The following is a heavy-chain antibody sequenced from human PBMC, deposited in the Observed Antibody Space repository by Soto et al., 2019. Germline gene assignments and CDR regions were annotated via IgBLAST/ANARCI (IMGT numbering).Heavy chain of an antibody. J-gene: IGHJ5*02. CDR1: GGSITSGGYY. V-gene: IGHV4-31*03. CDR2: TSDRGG. D-gene: IGHD1-1*01. Sequence: SETLSLTCTVSGGSITSGGYYWNWIRQYPEKGLEWIGYTSDRGGNYNPSLRSRVIISADTSKNQFSLTLSSLTAADTAVYYCARAVLEAGVYGWFDTWGQGTLVTVSS. CDR3: ARAVLEAGVYGWFDT.